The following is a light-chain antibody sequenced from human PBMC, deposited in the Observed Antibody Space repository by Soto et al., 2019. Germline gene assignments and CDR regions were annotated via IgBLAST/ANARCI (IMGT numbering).Light chain of an antibody. CDR1: QSISTQ. CDR2: DAS. CDR3: QQYNSN. V-gene: IGKV1-5*01. Sequence: DIQMTQSPSTLSVSVGDRVTITCRASQSISTQLAWYQQKPGKAPKLLIYDASSLESEVPSRFKGSGSGTEFTLTFGGLQPDEISNYYSQQYNSNFGQGTKLEI. J-gene: IGKJ2*01.